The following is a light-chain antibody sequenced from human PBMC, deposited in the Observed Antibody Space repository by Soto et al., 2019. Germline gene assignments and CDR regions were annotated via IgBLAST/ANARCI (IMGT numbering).Light chain of an antibody. V-gene: IGKV1-5*01. Sequence: DIQMTQSPSTLAGPGGGRLRITCRASQTISSWLAWFQQKPGKAPKSLIYGASSLHSGVPSRFSGSGSETHFTLTISSLQRDDFATYYCQHYDGYPQTFGQGTRLEIK. CDR3: QHYDGYPQT. J-gene: IGKJ5*01. CDR2: GAS. CDR1: QTISSW.